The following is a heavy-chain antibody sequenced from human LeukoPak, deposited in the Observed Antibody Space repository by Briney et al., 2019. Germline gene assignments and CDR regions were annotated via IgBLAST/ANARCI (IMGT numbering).Heavy chain of an antibody. CDR1: GFTFSSYS. CDR2: ISSSSYI. V-gene: IGHV3-21*01. J-gene: IGHJ3*02. D-gene: IGHD5-18*01. CDR3: ARDRRGYSYGSWAFDI. Sequence: GGSLRLSCAASGFTFSSYSMNWVRQAPGKGLEWVSSISSSSYIYYADSVKGRFTISRDNAKNSLYLQMNSLRAEDTAVYYCARDRRGYSYGSWAFDIWGQGTMVTVSS.